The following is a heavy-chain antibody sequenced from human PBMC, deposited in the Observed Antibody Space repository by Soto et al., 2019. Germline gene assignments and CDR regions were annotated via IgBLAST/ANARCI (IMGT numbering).Heavy chain of an antibody. CDR3: ARRKRADPYYFDY. J-gene: IGHJ4*02. D-gene: IGHD6-19*01. V-gene: IGHV4-31*03. CDR2: IYYSGST. CDR1: GGSISSGGYY. Sequence: SETLSLTCTVSGGSISSGGYYWSWIRQHPGKGLEWIGYIYYSGSTYYNPSLKSRVTISVDTSKNQFSLKLSSVTAADTAVYYCARRKRADPYYFDYWGQGTLVTVSS.